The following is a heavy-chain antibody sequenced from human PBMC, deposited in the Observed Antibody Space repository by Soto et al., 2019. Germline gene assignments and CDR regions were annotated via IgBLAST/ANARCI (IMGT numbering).Heavy chain of an antibody. CDR2: ISPSGSHM. D-gene: IGHD2-21*01. J-gene: IGHJ5*02. V-gene: IGHV3-21*01. CDR3: ARSSIVVVAGPVSDWFGP. Sequence: GESLKISCAGSGFTFSSYSMNWVRQAPGTGLEWVSSISPSGSHMYYADSVKGRFTVSRDNAQNSVDLQMNSLRGEDTAVYYCARSSIVVVAGPVSDWFGPWGQGTLVTVSS. CDR1: GFTFSSYS.